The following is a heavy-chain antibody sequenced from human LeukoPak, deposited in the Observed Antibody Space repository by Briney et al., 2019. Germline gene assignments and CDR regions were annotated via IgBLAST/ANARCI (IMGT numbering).Heavy chain of an antibody. CDR3: ARVIVHYGSGSYYNVPNPHFDY. Sequence: SETLSLTCAVYGGSFSGYYWSWIRQPPGKGLEWIGEINHSGSTNYNPSLKSRVTISVDTSKNQFSLKLSSVTAADTAVYYCARVIVHYGSGSYYNVPNPHFDYWGQGTLVTVSS. J-gene: IGHJ4*02. CDR2: INHSGST. CDR1: GGSFSGYY. V-gene: IGHV4-34*01. D-gene: IGHD3-10*01.